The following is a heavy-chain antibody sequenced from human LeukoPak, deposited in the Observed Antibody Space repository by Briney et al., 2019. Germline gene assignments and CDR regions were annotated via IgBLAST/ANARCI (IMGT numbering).Heavy chain of an antibody. D-gene: IGHD6-13*01. CDR1: GFTFSSYG. J-gene: IGHJ3*02. CDR2: IQYDVSSE. CDR3: AREYSGRCIHAFHS. V-gene: IGHV3-33*01. Sequence: GRSLRLSCAASGFTFSSYGMHWVRQAPGKGLEWVAFIQYDVSSEYYADSVKGRFTVSRDNSKSTLYLQMNSLRAEDTAVYYCAREYSGRCIHAFHSWGQGTMVTVSS.